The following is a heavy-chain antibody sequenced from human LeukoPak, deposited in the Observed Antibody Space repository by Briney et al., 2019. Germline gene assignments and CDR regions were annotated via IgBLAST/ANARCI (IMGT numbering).Heavy chain of an antibody. Sequence: SETLSLTCTVSGGSISSSSYYWGWIRQPPGKGLEWIGSIYYSGSTYYNPSLKSRVTISVDTSKNQFSLKLSSVTAADTAVYYCARNGYSYGSRLFDYWGQGTLVTVSS. CDR3: ARNGYSYGSRLFDY. CDR1: GGSISSSSYY. V-gene: IGHV4-39*07. J-gene: IGHJ4*02. D-gene: IGHD5-18*01. CDR2: IYYSGST.